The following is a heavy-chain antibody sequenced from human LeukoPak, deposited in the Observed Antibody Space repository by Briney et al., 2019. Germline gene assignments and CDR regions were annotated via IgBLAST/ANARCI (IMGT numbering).Heavy chain of an antibody. D-gene: IGHD4-23*01. CDR2: INHSGST. J-gene: IGHJ4*02. CDR1: GGSFSGYY. V-gene: IGHV4-34*01. Sequence: SETLSLTCAVYGGSFSGYYWSWIRQPPGKGLEWIGEINHSGSTNYNPSLKGRVTISVDTSKNQFSLKLSSVTAADTAVYYCARIKTPRRFFDYWGQGTLVTVSS. CDR3: ARIKTPRRFFDY.